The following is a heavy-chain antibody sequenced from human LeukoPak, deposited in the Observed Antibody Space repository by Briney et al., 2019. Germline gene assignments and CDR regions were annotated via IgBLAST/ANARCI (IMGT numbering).Heavy chain of an antibody. CDR3: ARDPRAAGGMDV. J-gene: IGHJ6*02. D-gene: IGHD6-25*01. V-gene: IGHV3-33*01. Sequence: PGGSLRLSCAASGFTFSSYGMHWVHQAPGKGLEWVAVIWYDGSNKYYADSVKGRFTISRDNSKNTLYLQMNSLRAEDTAVYYCARDPRAAGGMDVWGQGTTVTVSS. CDR2: IWYDGSNK. CDR1: GFTFSSYG.